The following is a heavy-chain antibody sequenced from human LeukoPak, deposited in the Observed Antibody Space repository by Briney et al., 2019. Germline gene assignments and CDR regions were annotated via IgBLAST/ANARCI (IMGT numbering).Heavy chain of an antibody. D-gene: IGHD6-6*01. CDR1: GGSISSHY. CDR2: IYYSGST. J-gene: IGHJ6*03. Sequence: SETLSLTCTVSGGSISSHYWSWIRQPPGKGLEWIGYIYYSGSTNYNPSLKSRGTISVGTSKNQFSLKLSSVTAADTAVYYCARGYAESIAARPRYYYYYYMDVWGKGTTVTVSS. CDR3: ARGYAESIAARPRYYYYYYMDV. V-gene: IGHV4-59*11.